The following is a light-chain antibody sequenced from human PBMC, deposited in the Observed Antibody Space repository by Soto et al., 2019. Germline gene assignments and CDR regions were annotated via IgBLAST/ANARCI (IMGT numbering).Light chain of an antibody. J-gene: IGKJ3*01. CDR3: QHYDNLPF. CDR2: DAS. Sequence: DIQLTQSPSFLSASVGDRVTITCRASQGISSNLAWYQQKPGKAPKLLIYDASNLETGVPSRFSGSGSVTHFTFTISSLQPEDIATYYCQHYDNLPFFGPGTKVDIK. V-gene: IGKV1-33*01. CDR1: QGISSN.